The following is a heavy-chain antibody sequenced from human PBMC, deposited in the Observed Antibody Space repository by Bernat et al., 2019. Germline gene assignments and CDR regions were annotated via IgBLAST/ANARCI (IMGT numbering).Heavy chain of an antibody. D-gene: IGHD2-2*01. V-gene: IGHV3-23*01. CDR3: AKEHYSCSGTSCSFSDY. J-gene: IGHJ4*02. CDR1: GFTFSSYS. CDR2: ISGSGATI. Sequence: DVQLLESGGGLAQPGGPLRLSCVASGFTFSSYSMSWVRQVPGKGLEWVSIISGSGATIYYEDSVKGRFTISRDNSKNTLYLQMNSLRAEETAVYYCAKEHYSCSGTSCSFSDYWGQGTLVTVSS.